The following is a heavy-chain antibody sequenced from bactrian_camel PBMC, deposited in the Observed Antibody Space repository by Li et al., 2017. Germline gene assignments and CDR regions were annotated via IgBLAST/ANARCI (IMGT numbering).Heavy chain of an antibody. D-gene: IGHD7*01. J-gene: IGHJ6*01. Sequence: HVQLVESGGGSVQAGGSLRLSCTASEYTFDEADMGWYRQAPGNECELVSTMKRDGTTDYGDSVKGRFTTSQNNAKTTVYLQMNSLRSEDTAVYYCATWWSVGFWGQGTQVTVS. V-gene: IGHV3S60*01. CDR1: EYTFDEAD. CDR2: MKRDGTT. CDR3: ATWWSVGF.